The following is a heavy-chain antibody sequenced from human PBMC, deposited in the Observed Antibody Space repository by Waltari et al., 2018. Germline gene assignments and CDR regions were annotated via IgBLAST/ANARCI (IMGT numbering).Heavy chain of an antibody. Sequence: EVQLVESGGGLVKPGGSLRLSCAASGFTFSSYSMHWVRPAPGKGLEWVSSISSSSSYIYYADSVKGRFTISRDNAKNSLYLQMNSLRAEDTAVYYCARESRDIVVVPAAIPGRWGQGTLVTVSS. CDR3: ARESRDIVVVPAAIPGR. D-gene: IGHD2-2*02. V-gene: IGHV3-21*01. CDR2: ISSSSSYI. CDR1: GFTFSSYS. J-gene: IGHJ4*02.